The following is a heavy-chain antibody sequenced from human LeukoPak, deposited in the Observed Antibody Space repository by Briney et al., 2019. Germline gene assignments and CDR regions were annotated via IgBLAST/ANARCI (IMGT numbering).Heavy chain of an antibody. Sequence: GGSLRLSCAASGFTFSSYSMNWVRQAPGKGLEWVSSISSSSSYIYYADSVKGRFTISRDNAKNSLYLQMNSLRADDTAVYYCARDDFWSGFPFDYWGQGTLVTASS. CDR1: GFTFSSYS. D-gene: IGHD3-3*01. CDR2: ISSSSSYI. CDR3: ARDDFWSGFPFDY. J-gene: IGHJ4*02. V-gene: IGHV3-21*01.